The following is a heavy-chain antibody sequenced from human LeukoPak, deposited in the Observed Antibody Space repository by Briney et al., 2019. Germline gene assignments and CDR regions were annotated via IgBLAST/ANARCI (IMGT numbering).Heavy chain of an antibody. CDR2: ISSSSNYI. V-gene: IGHV3-21*01. CDR3: AREGIAGYYFDY. CDR1: GFTFSSYS. J-gene: IGHJ4*02. Sequence: PGGSLILSCTASGFTFSSYSMNWVRQAPGKGLEWVSSISSSSNYIYYADSMKGRFTISRDNAKSSLYLQMNSLRAEDTAVYYCAREGIAGYYFDYWGQGTLITVSS. D-gene: IGHD6-13*01.